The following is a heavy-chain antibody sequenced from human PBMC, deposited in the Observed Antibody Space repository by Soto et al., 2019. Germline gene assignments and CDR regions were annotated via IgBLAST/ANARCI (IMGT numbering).Heavy chain of an antibody. CDR2: IWYDGSNK. J-gene: IGHJ4*02. Sequence: GGSLRLSCAASGFTFSSYGMHWVRQAPGKGLEWVAVIWYDGSNKYYADSVKGRFTISRGNSKNTLYLQMNSLRAEDTAVYYCARCLPRYCSGGSCYTYYFDYWGQGTLVTVSS. CDR1: GFTFSSYG. CDR3: ARCLPRYCSGGSCYTYYFDY. V-gene: IGHV3-33*01. D-gene: IGHD2-15*01.